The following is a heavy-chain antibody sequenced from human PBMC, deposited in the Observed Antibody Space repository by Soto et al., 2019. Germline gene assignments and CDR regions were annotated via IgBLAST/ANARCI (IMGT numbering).Heavy chain of an antibody. V-gene: IGHV4-31*03. CDR2: IYYSGST. D-gene: IGHD3-22*01. CDR3: ARDQTNYYYDSSGYSH. J-gene: IGHJ4*02. CDR1: GGSISSGGYY. Sequence: KPSETLSLTCTVSGGSISSGGYYWSWIRQHPGKGLEWIGYIYYSGSTYYNPSLKSRVTISVDTSKNQFSLKLSSVTAADTAVYYCARDQTNYYYDSSGYSHWGQGTLVTVSS.